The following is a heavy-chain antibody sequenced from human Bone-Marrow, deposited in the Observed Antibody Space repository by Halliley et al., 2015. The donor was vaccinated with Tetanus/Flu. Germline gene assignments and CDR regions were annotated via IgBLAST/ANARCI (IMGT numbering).Heavy chain of an antibody. Sequence: TLSLTCAVSGGSTSSGGYYWSWIRQPPGEGLEWIGYITDGGTTYYTPSLKSRVTMSVDTSKNQFSLKLSSVTAADTAVYYCARALGGGSGTNTDNWFDPCGQGTLVTVSS. CDR2: ITDGGTT. CDR3: ARALGGGSGTNTDNWFDP. D-gene: IGHD2-8*01. V-gene: IGHV4-31*11. J-gene: IGHJ5*02. CDR1: GGSTSSGGYY.